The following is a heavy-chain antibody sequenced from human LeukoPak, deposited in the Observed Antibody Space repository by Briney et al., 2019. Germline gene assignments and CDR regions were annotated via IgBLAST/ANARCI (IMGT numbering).Heavy chain of an antibody. V-gene: IGHV6-1*01. Sequence: SQTLSLTCAISGDSVSNNRATWTWIRQSPSRGLEWLGSTYFRSKWYNDYAVSVKGRITINPDTSKNQFSLQLNSVTPEDAAVYYCARGRGDIDFDFWGQGTLVTVSS. CDR3: ARGRGDIDFDF. CDR1: GDSVSNNRAT. CDR2: TYFRSKWYN. J-gene: IGHJ4*02.